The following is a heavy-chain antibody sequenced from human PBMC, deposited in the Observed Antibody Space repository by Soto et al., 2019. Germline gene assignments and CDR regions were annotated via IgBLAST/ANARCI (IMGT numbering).Heavy chain of an antibody. CDR3: AKDGTPYSSGWPANWFDP. CDR1: GFTFDDYA. J-gene: IGHJ5*02. CDR2: INWNSGSI. D-gene: IGHD6-19*01. V-gene: IGHV3-9*01. Sequence: EVQLVESGGGLVQPGRSLRLSCAASGFTFDDYAMHWVRQVPGKGLEWVSGINWNSGSIGYADSVKGRFTISRDNAKNSLYLQMNSLRAEDTALYYCAKDGTPYSSGWPANWFDPWGQGTLVTVSS.